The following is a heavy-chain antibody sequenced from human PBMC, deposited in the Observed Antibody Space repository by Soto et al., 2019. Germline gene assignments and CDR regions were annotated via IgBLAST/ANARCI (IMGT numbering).Heavy chain of an antibody. CDR2: INHSGRT. Sequence: SETLSLTCAVYGGSFSGYYWSWIRQPPGKGLEWIGEINHSGRTNYNPSLKSRVTISVDTSKNQFSLKLSAVTAADTAVYYCARGAATRLGCYYGMDVWGQGTTVTVSS. V-gene: IGHV4-34*01. CDR1: GGSFSGYY. D-gene: IGHD6-13*01. CDR3: ARGAATRLGCYYGMDV. J-gene: IGHJ6*02.